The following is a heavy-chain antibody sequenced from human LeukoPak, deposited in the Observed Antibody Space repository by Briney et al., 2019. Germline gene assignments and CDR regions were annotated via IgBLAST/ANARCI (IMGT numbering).Heavy chain of an antibody. J-gene: IGHJ4*02. CDR1: GFTFSSYA. CDR3: ARDLNNPYSGSYYSLDY. V-gene: IGHV3-30*04. D-gene: IGHD1-26*01. Sequence: QAGGSLRLSCAASGFTFSSYAMHWVRQAPGKGLEWVAVISYDGSNKYYADSVKGRFTISRDNSKNTLYLQMNSLRAEDTAVYYCARDLNNPYSGSYYSLDYWGQGTLVTVSS. CDR2: ISYDGSNK.